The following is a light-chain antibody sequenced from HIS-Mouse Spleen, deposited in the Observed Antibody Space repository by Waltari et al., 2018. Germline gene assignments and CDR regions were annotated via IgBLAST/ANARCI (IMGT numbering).Light chain of an antibody. V-gene: IGLV3-25*03. CDR1: ALPKQL. CDR2: KDS. J-gene: IGLJ2*01. CDR3: QSADSSGTYVV. Sequence: SYELTQPPSVSVSPGQTARITCSGDALPKQLAYWYQQKTGQAPVLVIYKDSERPSGIPERFSGSSSGTTVTLTISGVQAEDEADYYCQSADSSGTYVVFGGGTKLTVL.